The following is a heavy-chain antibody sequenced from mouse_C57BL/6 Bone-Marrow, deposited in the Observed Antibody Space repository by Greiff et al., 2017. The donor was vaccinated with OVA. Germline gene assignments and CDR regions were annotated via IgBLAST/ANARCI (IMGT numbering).Heavy chain of an antibody. CDR2: IFPGSGST. CDR1: GYTFTDYY. Sequence: QVQLQQSGPELVKPGASVKISCKASGYTFTDYYINWVKQRPGQGLEWIGWIFPGSGSTYYNEKFKGKATLTVDKSSSTPYMLLSSLTSEDSAVYFCARWLLREVHYWGQGTTLTVSS. CDR3: ARWLLREVHY. J-gene: IGHJ2*01. D-gene: IGHD2-3*01. V-gene: IGHV1-75*01.